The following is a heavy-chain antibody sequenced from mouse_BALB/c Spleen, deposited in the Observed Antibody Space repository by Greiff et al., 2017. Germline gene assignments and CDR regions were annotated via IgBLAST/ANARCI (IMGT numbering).Heavy chain of an antibody. Sequence: QVQLQQSGPGLVQPSQSLSITCTVSGFSLTSYGVHWVRQSPGKGLEWLGVIWSGGSTDYNAAFISRLGISKDNSKSQVFFKMNSLQANDTAIYYCARTGAVDWYFDVWGAGTTVTVSS. CDR3: ARTGAVDWYFDV. V-gene: IGHV2-2*02. J-gene: IGHJ1*01. D-gene: IGHD1-1*01. CDR1: GFSLTSYG. CDR2: IWSGGST.